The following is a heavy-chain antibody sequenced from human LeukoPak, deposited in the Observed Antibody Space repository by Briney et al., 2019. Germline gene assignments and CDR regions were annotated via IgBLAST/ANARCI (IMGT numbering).Heavy chain of an antibody. CDR3: ARGSYYYDSSGYYSEAEVYYYMDV. J-gene: IGHJ6*03. D-gene: IGHD3-22*01. Sequence: ASVKVSCKASGYTFTSYDINWVRQATGQGLEWMGWMNPNSGNTVYAQKFQGRVTMTRNTSISTAYMELSSLRSEDTAVYYCARGSYYYDSSGYYSEAEVYYYMDVWGKGTTVTISS. CDR2: MNPNSGNT. CDR1: GYTFTSYD. V-gene: IGHV1-8*01.